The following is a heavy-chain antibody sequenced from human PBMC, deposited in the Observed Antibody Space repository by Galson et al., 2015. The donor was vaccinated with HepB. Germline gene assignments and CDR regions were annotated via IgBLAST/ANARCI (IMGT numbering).Heavy chain of an antibody. V-gene: IGHV3-23*01. D-gene: IGHD6-19*01. CDR2: ISGSGGST. CDR1: GFTFSSYV. Sequence: SLRLSCAASGFTFSSYVMSWVRQAPGKGLEWVSVISGSGGSTYYADSVKGRFTISRDNSKNTLYLQMNSLTAEDTAVYYCAKPPPGSSSGGVGVYYGRDVWGQGTTVTVSS. J-gene: IGHJ6*02. CDR3: AKPPPGSSSGGVGVYYGRDV.